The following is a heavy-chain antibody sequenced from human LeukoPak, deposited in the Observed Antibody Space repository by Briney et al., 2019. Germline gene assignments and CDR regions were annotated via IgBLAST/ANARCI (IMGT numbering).Heavy chain of an antibody. CDR3: AKDKRAAAGSNYFDY. Sequence: GGSLRLSCAASGFTFSSNVMSWVRQSPGKGLEWVSTISGSGDTTYYADSVKGRVTISRANSKNTLYFQVNSLRAEHTAVYFCAKDKRAAAGSNYFDYWGQGTQVTVSS. D-gene: IGHD6-13*01. CDR2: ISGSGDTT. J-gene: IGHJ4*02. CDR1: GFTFSSNV. V-gene: IGHV3-23*01.